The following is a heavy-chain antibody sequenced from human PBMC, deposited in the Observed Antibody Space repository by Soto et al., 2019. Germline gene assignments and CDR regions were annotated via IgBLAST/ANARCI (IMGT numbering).Heavy chain of an antibody. Sequence: PGGSLRLSCSASGFTFSSYAMHWVRQAPGKGLEYVSAISSNGGSTYYADSVKGRFTISRDNSKNTLYLQMSSLRAEDTAVYYCVKDTYYDFWSGKYNWFDPWGQGTLVTVSS. CDR2: ISSNGGST. CDR1: GFTFSSYA. V-gene: IGHV3-64D*08. J-gene: IGHJ5*02. CDR3: VKDTYYDFWSGKYNWFDP. D-gene: IGHD3-3*01.